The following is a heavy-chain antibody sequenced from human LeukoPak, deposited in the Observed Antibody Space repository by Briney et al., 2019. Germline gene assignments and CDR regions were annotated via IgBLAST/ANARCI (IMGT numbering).Heavy chain of an antibody. CDR2: IYSDNT. CDR3: ARDLHPRLTGYFDY. V-gene: IGHV3-53*01. Sequence: GGSLRLSCTVSGFTVSSNSMSWVRQAPGKGLEGVSFIYSDNTHYSDSVKGRFTISRDNSKNTLYLQMNSLRADDTAVYYCARDLHPRLTGYFDYWGQGTVVTVSS. J-gene: IGHJ4*02. D-gene: IGHD3-16*01. CDR1: GFTVSSNS.